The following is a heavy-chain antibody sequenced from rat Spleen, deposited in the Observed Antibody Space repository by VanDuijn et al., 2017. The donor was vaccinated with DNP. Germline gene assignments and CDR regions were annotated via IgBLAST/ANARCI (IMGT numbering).Heavy chain of an antibody. CDR2: IWSNGDT. V-gene: IGHV2-47*01. CDR3: ARDLLRWRRGFAY. CDR1: GLPLTSNS. D-gene: IGHD1-11*01. Sequence: QVQLRESGPGLVQPSQTLSLTCTVSGLPLTSNSVSWIRQPPGKGLEWMGLIWSNGDTSYSSVLKSRLSITRDTSKNQVFLKMNSLQTEDTATYYCARDLLRWRRGFAYWGQGTLVTVSS. J-gene: IGHJ3*01.